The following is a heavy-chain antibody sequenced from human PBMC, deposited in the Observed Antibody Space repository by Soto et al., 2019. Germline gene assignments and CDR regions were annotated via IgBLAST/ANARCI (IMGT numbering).Heavy chain of an antibody. Sequence: QVQLVQSESEVEKPGASVKVSCKTSGFTFGDYGITWVRQAPGQGLEWMGWISGHNGFTNYAQKLQDRVIMTTYTSTTTAYMELRSLTSNDTAIYYCARDLGVQPGGCGRCSMAYWGQGTLVTVSS. V-gene: IGHV1-18*01. D-gene: IGHD6-19*01. CDR1: GFTFGDYG. CDR3: ARDLGVQPGGCGRCSMAY. CDR2: ISGHNGFT. J-gene: IGHJ4*02.